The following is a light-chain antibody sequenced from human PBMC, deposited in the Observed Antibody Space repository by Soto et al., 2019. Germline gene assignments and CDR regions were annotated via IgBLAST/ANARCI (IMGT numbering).Light chain of an antibody. CDR2: ADS. J-gene: IGKJ4*01. CDR3: QQRYTTPPLT. V-gene: IGKV1-39*01. CDR1: QTVTNY. Sequence: DIQLTQSPSSLSASVGDRVTITCRASQTVTNYLHWYQQKPGNAPKFLIYADSHLQSGGPSRFCASRSAAAFTLTISGLQPAEYAAYYCQQRYTTPPLTFGGGTKVESK.